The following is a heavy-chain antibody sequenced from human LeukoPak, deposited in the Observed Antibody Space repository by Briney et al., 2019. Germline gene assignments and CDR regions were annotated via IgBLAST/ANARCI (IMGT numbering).Heavy chain of an antibody. D-gene: IGHD3-10*01. Sequence: PGGSLRLSCAASGFTFSSYTMNWVRKAPGKGLEWISYISTSSSIIYYADSVKGRFSISRDNSKSTLYLQMNSLRAEDTAVYYCARDFGGIGHFDYWGLGTLVTVSS. J-gene: IGHJ4*02. CDR3: ARDFGGIGHFDY. V-gene: IGHV3-48*01. CDR2: ISTSSSII. CDR1: GFTFSSYT.